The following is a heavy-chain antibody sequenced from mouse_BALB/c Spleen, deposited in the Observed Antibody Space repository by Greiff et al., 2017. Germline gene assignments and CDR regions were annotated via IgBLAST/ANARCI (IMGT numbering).Heavy chain of an antibody. V-gene: IGHV1S81*02. CDR3: AREVTTMITTRAMDY. J-gene: IGHJ4*01. CDR1: GYTFTSYY. Sequence: VQLQQSGAELVKPGASVKLSCKASGYTFTSYYMYWVKQRPGQALEWIGEINPSNGGTNFNEKFKSKATLTVDKSSSTAYMQLSSLTSEDSAVYYCAREVTTMITTRAMDYWGQGTSVTVSS. CDR2: INPSNGGT. D-gene: IGHD2-4*01.